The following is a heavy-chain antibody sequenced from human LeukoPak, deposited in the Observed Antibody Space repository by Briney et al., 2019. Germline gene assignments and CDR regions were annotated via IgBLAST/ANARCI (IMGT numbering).Heavy chain of an antibody. D-gene: IGHD2-2*01. CDR2: IYYSGST. Sequence: PSETLSLTCTVSGGSISSYYWSWIRQPPGKGLEWIGYIYYSGSTNYNPSLKSRVTISVDTSKNQFSLKLSSVTAADTAVYYCARSQLRKGGGDAFDIWGQGTMVTVSS. J-gene: IGHJ3*02. CDR3: ARSQLRKGGGDAFDI. V-gene: IGHV4-59*01. CDR1: GGSISSYY.